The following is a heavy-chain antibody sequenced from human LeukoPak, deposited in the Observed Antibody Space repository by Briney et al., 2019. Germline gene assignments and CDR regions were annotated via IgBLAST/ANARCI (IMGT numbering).Heavy chain of an antibody. CDR1: GGTFSSYA. V-gene: IGHV1-69*05. CDR3: ARARSGYYDEFFDA. J-gene: IGHJ5*02. CDR2: IIPIFGTA. D-gene: IGHD3-16*01. Sequence: GASVKVSCKASGGTFSSYAISWVRQAPGQGLEWMGGIIPIFGTANYAQKFQGRVTITTDESTSTAYMELSSLRSEDTAVYYCARARSGYYDEFFDAWGKGTLVTVSS.